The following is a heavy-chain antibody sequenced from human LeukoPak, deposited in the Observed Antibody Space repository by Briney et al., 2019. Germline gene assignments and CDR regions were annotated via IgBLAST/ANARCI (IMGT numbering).Heavy chain of an antibody. CDR1: GDSVSGHY. Sequence: SETLSLTCTVSGDSVSGHYWSWIRKTPGKGLEWIGYVSYSGGTNYNPSLKRRVSISLDTSKNQFSLKLSSPAAADPAVYYCARAPMAITTSAFPDAFDFWGQGTMVTVSS. CDR2: VSYSGGT. J-gene: IGHJ3*01. CDR3: ARAPMAITTSAFPDAFDF. V-gene: IGHV4-59*02. D-gene: IGHD5-12*01.